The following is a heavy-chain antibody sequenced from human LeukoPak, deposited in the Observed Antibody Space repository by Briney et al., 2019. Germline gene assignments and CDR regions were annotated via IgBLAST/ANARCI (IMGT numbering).Heavy chain of an antibody. V-gene: IGHV3-23*01. J-gene: IGHJ4*02. CDR3: ARERIVGPTEDY. D-gene: IGHD1-26*01. CDR2: ISGSGGST. CDR1: GFTFSSYA. Sequence: PGASLRLSCAASGFTFSSYAMSWVRQAPGKGLEWVSAISGSGGSTYYADSVKGRFTISRDNSKNTLYLQMNSLRAEDTAVYYCARERIVGPTEDYWGQGTLVTVSS.